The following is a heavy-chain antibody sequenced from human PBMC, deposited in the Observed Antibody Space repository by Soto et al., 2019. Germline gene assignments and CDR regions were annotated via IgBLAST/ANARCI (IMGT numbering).Heavy chain of an antibody. CDR1: GYTFTNYG. V-gene: IGHV1-18*01. D-gene: IGHD2-2*01. J-gene: IGHJ5*02. CDR3: ATDLVGCFA. Sequence: ASVKVSCKASGYTFTNYGVSWVRQAPGQGLEWMGWIGGYKGNTNYAQKLQGRVTLTTDTSTDTAYMELSSLRSEDTAVYYCATDLVGCFAWGQGTLVTVSS. CDR2: IGGYKGNT.